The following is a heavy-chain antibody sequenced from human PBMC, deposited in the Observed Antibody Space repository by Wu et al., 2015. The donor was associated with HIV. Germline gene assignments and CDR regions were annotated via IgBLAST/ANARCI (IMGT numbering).Heavy chain of an antibody. Sequence: QVQLVQSGAEVKKPGASVKVSCNTSGYTFINYDINWVRQAPGQGLEWMGWMNPNSGNIGFAQKFQGRLTITGNTSISTAYMELSSLTSEDTAVYYCTRGYCSSSSCYGIYYFDHWARDPWSPFSQ. J-gene: IGHJ4*02. V-gene: IGHV1-8*03. D-gene: IGHD2-15*01. CDR1: GYTFINYD. CDR2: MNPNSGNI. CDR3: TRGYCSSSSCYGIYYFDH.